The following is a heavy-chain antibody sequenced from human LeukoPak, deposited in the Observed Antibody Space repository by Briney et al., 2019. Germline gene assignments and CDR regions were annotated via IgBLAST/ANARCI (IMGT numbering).Heavy chain of an antibody. Sequence: GGSLRLSCAASGFTFSDYYMSWIRQAPGKGLEWVSYISSSGSTIYYADSVKGRFTISRDNSKNTLYLQMNSLRAEDTAVYYCAKDPFYSSGWYGGVYWGQGTLVTVSS. J-gene: IGHJ4*02. D-gene: IGHD6-19*01. CDR1: GFTFSDYY. V-gene: IGHV3-11*01. CDR2: ISSSGSTI. CDR3: AKDPFYSSGWYGGVY.